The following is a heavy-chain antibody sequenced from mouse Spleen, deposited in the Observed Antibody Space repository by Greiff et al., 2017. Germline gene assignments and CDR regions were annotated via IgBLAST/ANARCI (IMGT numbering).Heavy chain of an antibody. CDR1: GFSLTSYG. CDR3: ARNSLYYSNYGYYAMDY. V-gene: IGHV2-2*01. Sequence: QVQLKESGPGLVQPSQSLSITCTVSGFSLTSYGVHWVRQSPGKGLEWLGVIWSGGSTDYNAAFISRLSISKDNSKSQVFFKMNSLQADDTAIYYCARNSLYYSNYGYYAMDYWGQGTSVTVSS. CDR2: IWSGGST. D-gene: IGHD2-5*01. J-gene: IGHJ4*01.